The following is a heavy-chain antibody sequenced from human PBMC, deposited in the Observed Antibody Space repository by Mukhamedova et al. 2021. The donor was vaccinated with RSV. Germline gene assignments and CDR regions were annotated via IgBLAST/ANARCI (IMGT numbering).Heavy chain of an antibody. CDR2: GDT. V-gene: IGHV1-2*02. D-gene: IGHD5-24*01. CDR3: AREERDGLDY. J-gene: IGHJ4*02. Sequence: GDTDYAQKFQDRVTMTRDTSISTAYMELSRLRYDDTAIYYCAREERDGLDYWGQGTLVTVSS.